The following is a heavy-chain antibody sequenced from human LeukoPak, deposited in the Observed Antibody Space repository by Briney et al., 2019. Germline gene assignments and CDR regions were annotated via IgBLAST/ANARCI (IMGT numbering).Heavy chain of an antibody. Sequence: PSETLSLTCTVSGGSISSRSYYWGWIRQPPGKGLEWIGSIYYSGSTYYNPSLKSRVTISVDTSKNQFSLKLSSVTAADTAVYYCARLSRYYDNSYWGQGTLVTVSS. D-gene: IGHD3-22*01. J-gene: IGHJ4*02. V-gene: IGHV4-39*01. CDR3: ARLSRYYDNSY. CDR2: IYYSGST. CDR1: GGSISSRSYY.